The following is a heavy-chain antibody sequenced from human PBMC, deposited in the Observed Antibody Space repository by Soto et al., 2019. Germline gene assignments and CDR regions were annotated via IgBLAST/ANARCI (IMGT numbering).Heavy chain of an antibody. CDR3: ARDSGYDFALDT. CDR2: ISSSSSYI. CDR1: GFTFSSYS. V-gene: IGHV3-21*01. Sequence: GGSLRLSCAASGFTFSSYSMNWVRQAPGKGLEWVSSISSSSSYIYYADSVKGRFTISRDNAKNSLYLQMNSLRAEDTAVYYCARDSGYDFALDTWGQGTMVTVSS. J-gene: IGHJ3*02. D-gene: IGHD5-12*01.